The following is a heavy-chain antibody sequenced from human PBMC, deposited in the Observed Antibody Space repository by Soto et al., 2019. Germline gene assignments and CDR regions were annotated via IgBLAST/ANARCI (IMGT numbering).Heavy chain of an antibody. CDR1: GFTFSTYA. CDR3: AKDGDSSGYYAAYYFDN. CDR2: ISGNDVRT. V-gene: IGHV3-23*01. D-gene: IGHD3-22*01. J-gene: IGHJ4*02. Sequence: GGSLRLSCAASGFTFSTYAMSWVRQAPGKGLEWVSVISGNDVRTYYADSVKGRFTISRDNSKNTLYLQMSSLRAEDTAVYYCAKDGDSSGYYAAYYFDNWGQGTLVTVSS.